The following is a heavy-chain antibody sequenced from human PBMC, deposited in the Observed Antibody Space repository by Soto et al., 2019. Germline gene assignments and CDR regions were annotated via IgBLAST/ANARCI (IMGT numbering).Heavy chain of an antibody. CDR1: GGSISSSSYY. V-gene: IGHV4-39*01. J-gene: IGHJ5*02. D-gene: IGHD1-1*01. CDR3: ARHMCPVQSNPYGRENDWFDP. Sequence: QLQESGPGLVKPSETLSLTCTVSGGSISSSSYYWGWIRQPPGKGLEWIGSIYYSGRTYYNPSLRSRLTISVDTSKNQFSLKLTSVTAADTAVYYCARHMCPVQSNPYGRENDWFDPWGQGTLVTVSS. CDR2: IYYSGRT.